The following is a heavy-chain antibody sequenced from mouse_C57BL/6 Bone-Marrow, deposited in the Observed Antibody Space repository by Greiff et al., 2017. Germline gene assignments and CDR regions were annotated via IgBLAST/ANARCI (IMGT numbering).Heavy chain of an antibody. V-gene: IGHV5-6*01. Sequence: EVKLMESGGDLVKPGGSLKLSCAASGFTFSSYGMSWVRQTPDKRLEWVATISSGGSYTYYPDSVKGRFTISRDNAKNTLYLQMSRLKSEDTAMYYCASLIYYDYDGFAYWGQGTLVTVSA. CDR3: ASLIYYDYDGFAY. CDR1: GFTFSSYG. D-gene: IGHD2-4*01. CDR2: ISSGGSYT. J-gene: IGHJ3*01.